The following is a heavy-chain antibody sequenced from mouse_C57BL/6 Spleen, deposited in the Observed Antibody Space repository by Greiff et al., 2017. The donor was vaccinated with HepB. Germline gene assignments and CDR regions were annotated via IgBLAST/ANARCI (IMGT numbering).Heavy chain of an antibody. V-gene: IGHV5-6*01. Sequence: EVQLVESGGDLVKPGGSLKLSCAASGFTFSSYGMSWVRQTPDKRLEWVATISSGGSYTYYPDSVKGRFTISRDNAKNTLYLQMSSLKSEDTAMYYCARSDGNYEGDYAMDYWGQGTSVTVSS. CDR2: ISSGGSYT. CDR3: ARSDGNYEGDYAMDY. CDR1: GFTFSSYG. D-gene: IGHD2-1*01. J-gene: IGHJ4*01.